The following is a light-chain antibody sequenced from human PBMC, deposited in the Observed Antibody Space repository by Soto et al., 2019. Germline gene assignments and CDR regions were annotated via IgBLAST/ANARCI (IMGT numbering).Light chain of an antibody. CDR3: GTWDSSLSVWL. CDR1: SSNIGNNF. V-gene: IGLV1-51*01. J-gene: IGLJ3*02. Sequence: QLVLTQPPSVSAAPGQKVTISCSGGSSNIGNNFVSWYQQLPGTAPKLLIYDENKRPSGIPDRFSGSKSGTSATLGITGLQTGDEADYYCGTWDSSLSVWLFGGGTKVTVL. CDR2: DEN.